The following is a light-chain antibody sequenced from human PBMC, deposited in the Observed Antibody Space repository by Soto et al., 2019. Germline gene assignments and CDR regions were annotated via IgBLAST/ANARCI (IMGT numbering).Light chain of an antibody. CDR3: AAGDDSLSEGV. CDR1: SSNIGSNY. CDR2: RNN. V-gene: IGLV1-47*01. J-gene: IGLJ2*01. Sequence: QSVLTQPPSASGTPGQRVTISCSGSSSNIGSNYVYWYQQLPGTAPKLLIYRNNQRPSGVPDRFSGSKSGTSASLAISGLRSEDEADYYCAAGDDSLSEGVFGGGTKLTVL.